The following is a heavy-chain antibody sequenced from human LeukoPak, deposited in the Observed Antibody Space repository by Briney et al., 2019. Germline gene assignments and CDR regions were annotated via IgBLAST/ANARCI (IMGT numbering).Heavy chain of an antibody. CDR3: ARGPQVYDIRDSTAAKIDY. J-gene: IGHJ4*02. D-gene: IGHD3-16*01. V-gene: IGHV1-46*01. Sequence: ASVKVSCKASGYTFTSYYMHWVRHAPGQGLEWMGIINASDGRTSYAQKFQGRVTMTRDMSTSTVYMELSSLRSEDTAVYYCARGPQVYDIRDSTAAKIDYWGQGTLVTVSS. CDR1: GYTFTSYY. CDR2: INASDGRT.